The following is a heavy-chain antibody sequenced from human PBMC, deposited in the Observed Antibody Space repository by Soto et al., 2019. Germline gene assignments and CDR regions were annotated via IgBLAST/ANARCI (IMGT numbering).Heavy chain of an antibody. CDR3: ARDLFTGTTSYYHYVMDF. CDR1: GGSISSGGYY. CDR2: IYYSGST. V-gene: IGHV4-31*03. D-gene: IGHD1-7*01. Sequence: SETLSLTCTVSGGSISSGGYYWSWIRQHPGKGLEWIGYIYYSGSTYYNPSLKSRVTISVDTSKNQFSLKLSSVTAADTAVYYCARDLFTGTTSYYHYVMDFWGQGSTVIVSS. J-gene: IGHJ6*02.